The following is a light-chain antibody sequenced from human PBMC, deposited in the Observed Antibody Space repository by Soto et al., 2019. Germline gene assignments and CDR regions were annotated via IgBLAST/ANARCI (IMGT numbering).Light chain of an antibody. CDR1: QSISNF. V-gene: IGKV1-39*01. Sequence: DIQMTQSPSSLSASVGDRVTITCRASQSISNFLNWYQQKPGKAPKLLIHTTSSLQSGVPSRFSASGTGTDFTLTISSLQPEDFATYYCQQSYKTPHTFGQGTKLETK. J-gene: IGKJ2*01. CDR3: QQSYKTPHT. CDR2: TTS.